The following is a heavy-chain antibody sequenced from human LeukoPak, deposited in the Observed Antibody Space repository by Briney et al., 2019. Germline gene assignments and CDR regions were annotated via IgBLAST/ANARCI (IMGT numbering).Heavy chain of an antibody. CDR3: AREGIAAAATGGDWFDP. CDR2: INPNSGGT. J-gene: IGHJ5*02. CDR1: GYTFTSYG. V-gene: IGHV1-2*02. D-gene: IGHD6-13*01. Sequence: ASVKVSCKASGYTFTSYGISWVRQAPGQGLEWMGWINPNSGGTNYAQKFQGRVTMTRDTSISTAYMELSRLRSDDTAVYYCAREGIAAAATGGDWFDPWGQGTLVTVSS.